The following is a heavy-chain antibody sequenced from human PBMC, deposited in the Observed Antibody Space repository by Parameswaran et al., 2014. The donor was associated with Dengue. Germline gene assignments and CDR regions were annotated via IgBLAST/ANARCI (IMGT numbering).Heavy chain of an antibody. CDR2: SYDGSNK. V-gene: IGHV3-30*04. D-gene: IGHD6-19*01. Sequence: VRQMPGKGRGVGGSYSYDGSNKYCPDSVKGRFTISRDNSKNTVYLQMNSLRVEDTAVYYCAKDGASEQWLVDGFDIWGQGTTVTVSS. CDR3: AKDGASEQWLVDGFDI. J-gene: IGHJ3*02.